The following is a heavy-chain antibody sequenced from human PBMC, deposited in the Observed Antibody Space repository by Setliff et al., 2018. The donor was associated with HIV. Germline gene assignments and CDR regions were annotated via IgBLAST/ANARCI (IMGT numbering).Heavy chain of an antibody. CDR2: IYSSGST. CDR3: ARQADCGGDCVLGY. CDR1: GGSISSYY. Sequence: SETLSLTCTVSGGSISSYYWSWIRQPPGKGLEWIGNIYSSGSTNYNPSLKSRVTISVDTSKNQFSLKLTSVTATDTAVYYCARQADCGGDCVLGYWGQGTLVTVSS. J-gene: IGHJ4*02. V-gene: IGHV4-4*09. D-gene: IGHD2-21*02.